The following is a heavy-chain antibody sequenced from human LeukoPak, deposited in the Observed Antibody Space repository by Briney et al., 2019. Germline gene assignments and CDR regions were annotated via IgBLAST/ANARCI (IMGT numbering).Heavy chain of an antibody. J-gene: IGHJ6*02. V-gene: IGHV3-30-3*01. D-gene: IGHD5-12*01. Sequence: PGGSLRLSCAASGFTFSSYAMHWVRQAPGKGLEWVAVISYVGSNKYYADSVKGRFTISRDNSKNTLYLQMNSLRAEDTAVYYCAREASHKRGYSGYEVYYYGMDVWGQGTTVTVSS. CDR2: ISYVGSNK. CDR1: GFTFSSYA. CDR3: AREASHKRGYSGYEVYYYGMDV.